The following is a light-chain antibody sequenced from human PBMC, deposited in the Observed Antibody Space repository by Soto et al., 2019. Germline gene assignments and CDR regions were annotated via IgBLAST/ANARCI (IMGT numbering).Light chain of an antibody. CDR2: DAS. Sequence: DLVMTQAADSLVVSLGARATINCRSSQPLLYSSSTNNYLAWYQQKPGKAPNLLMFDASTLHTGVPSRFSGSGDGTEFTLSIRSLQPDDSAIYFCRQSKTYTFGRGTRLEIK. J-gene: IGKJ5*01. CDR1: QPLLYSSSTNNY. V-gene: IGKV4-1*01. CDR3: RQSKTYT.